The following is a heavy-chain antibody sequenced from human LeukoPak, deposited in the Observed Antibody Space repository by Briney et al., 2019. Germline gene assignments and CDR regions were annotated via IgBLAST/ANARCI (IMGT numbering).Heavy chain of an antibody. V-gene: IGHV5-51*01. CDR2: IYPGDSDT. Sequence: GESLKISCKGSGYSFTSYWIGWVRQMPGKGLEWMGIIYPGDSDTRYSPSFQGQVTISADKSISTAYLQWSSLKASHTAMYYCARRVWLQQLAVCAFDIWGQGTMVTVSS. D-gene: IGHD6-13*01. J-gene: IGHJ3*02. CDR3: ARRVWLQQLAVCAFDI. CDR1: GYSFTSYW.